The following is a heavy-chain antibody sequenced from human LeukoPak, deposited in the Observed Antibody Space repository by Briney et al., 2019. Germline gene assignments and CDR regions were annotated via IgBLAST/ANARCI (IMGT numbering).Heavy chain of an antibody. V-gene: IGHV3-30*04. D-gene: IGHD3-22*01. J-gene: IGHJ4*02. CDR1: GFTFSSYA. Sequence: GGSLRLSCAASGFTFSSYAMHWVRQAPGKGLEWVAVISYDGSNKYYADSVKGRFTISRDNSKNTLYLQMNSLRAEDTAVYYCARDRHSSAPHNDYWGQGTLVTVSS. CDR2: ISYDGSNK. CDR3: ARDRHSSAPHNDY.